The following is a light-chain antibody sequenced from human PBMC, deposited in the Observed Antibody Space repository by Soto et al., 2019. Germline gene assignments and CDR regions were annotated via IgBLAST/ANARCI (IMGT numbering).Light chain of an antibody. J-gene: IGLJ2*01. V-gene: IGLV2-8*01. CDR1: SSDVGVYNF. CDR3: SSYTTSNTLV. CDR2: EVS. Sequence: QSALTQPPSASGSPGQSVTISCTGTSSDVGVYNFVSWYQQHPGKAPKLIIYEVSKRPSGVPDRFSGSKSGNTASLTISGLQADDEADYYCSSYTTSNTLVFGGGTKVTVL.